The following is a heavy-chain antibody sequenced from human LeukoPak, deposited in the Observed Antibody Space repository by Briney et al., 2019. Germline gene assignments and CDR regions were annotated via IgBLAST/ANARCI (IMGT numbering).Heavy chain of an antibody. V-gene: IGHV4-61*02. D-gene: IGHD5-18*01. Sequence: PSQTLSLTCTVSSGSISIGSFYWSWIRQPVGKGLEWIGRIYSSGSTTYNPSLENRVTMSVDTAKNQFSLKLSSVTAADTAVYYCARGEYSYGALDYWGQGTLVTVSS. CDR1: SGSISIGSFY. J-gene: IGHJ4*02. CDR2: IYSSGST. CDR3: ARGEYSYGALDY.